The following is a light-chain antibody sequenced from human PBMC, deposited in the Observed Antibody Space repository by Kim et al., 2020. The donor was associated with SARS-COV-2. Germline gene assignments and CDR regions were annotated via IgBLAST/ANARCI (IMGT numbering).Light chain of an antibody. CDR3: QSYDSDNWV. CDR1: TGSIVGDY. V-gene: IGLV6-57*01. CDR2: ENN. Sequence: NFMLTQPHSVSESPGKTVTISCTRSTGSIVGDYVQWYQQRPGSSPTSVIYENNQRASGVPDRFSGSIDSSSNSASLTISGLKTEDEAGCYCQSYDSDNWVFGGKTKRTVL. J-gene: IGLJ3*02.